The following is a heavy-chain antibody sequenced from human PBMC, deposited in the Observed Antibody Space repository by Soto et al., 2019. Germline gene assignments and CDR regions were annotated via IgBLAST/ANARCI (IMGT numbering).Heavy chain of an antibody. D-gene: IGHD2-15*01. V-gene: IGHV4-39*01. CDR1: GGSISSNSYS. CDR3: ARHPGYCSGGSCNGQYTLDV. CDR2: LYSSRDT. J-gene: IGHJ6*02. Sequence: SETLSLTCSVSGGSISSNSYSWGWIRQPPGKGLEWIGTLYSSRDTYYKTSLKSRVTISADTSQNQFSLDLTSVTATDTAVFFCARHPGYCSGGSCNGQYTLDVWGQGTTVT.